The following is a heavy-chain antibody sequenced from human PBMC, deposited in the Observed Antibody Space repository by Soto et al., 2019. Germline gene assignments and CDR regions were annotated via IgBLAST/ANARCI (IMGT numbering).Heavy chain of an antibody. CDR2: IYYSGSI. CDR1: GGSLTSEGYY. Sequence: TLSLTCTGSGGSLTSEGYYWSWIRQLPGRGLEWIGYIYYSGSIFYNPFLKSRASISAHSSKRQFSLKLSSVTAADTAVYYCARSRLWEQHFDSWGQGILVTVSS. CDR3: ARSRLWEQHFDS. D-gene: IGHD1-26*01. J-gene: IGHJ4*02. V-gene: IGHV4-31*03.